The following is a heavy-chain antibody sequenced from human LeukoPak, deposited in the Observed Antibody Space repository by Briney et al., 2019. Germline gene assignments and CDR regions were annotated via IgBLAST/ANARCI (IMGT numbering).Heavy chain of an antibody. CDR3: ARGFGELPRYYYYYMDV. V-gene: IGHV1-8*03. CDR2: MNPNSGNT. J-gene: IGHJ6*03. Sequence: ASVKVSCKASGYTFTSYDINWVRQATGQGLEWMGWMNPNSGNTGYAQKFQGRVTITRNTSISTAYMELSSLRSEDTAVYYCARGFGELPRYYYYYMDVWGKGTTVTISS. D-gene: IGHD3-10*01. CDR1: GYTFTSYD.